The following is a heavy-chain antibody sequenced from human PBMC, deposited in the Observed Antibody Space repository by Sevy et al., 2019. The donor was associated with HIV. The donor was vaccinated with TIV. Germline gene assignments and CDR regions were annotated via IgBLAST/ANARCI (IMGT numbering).Heavy chain of an antibody. D-gene: IGHD1-26*01. J-gene: IGHJ6*02. CDR1: GYTFTGQY. CDR3: ARDQDVSGSYLEYFYYAMDV. CDR2: INPNSGGT. Sequence: ASVKVSCKASGYTFTGQYIHWVRQAPGQGLEWMGWINPNSGGTNYRQDFQGRVTLTRDTSITTAYMELSGLKSDDTAVYYCARDQDVSGSYLEYFYYAMDVWGQGTTVTVSS. V-gene: IGHV1-2*02.